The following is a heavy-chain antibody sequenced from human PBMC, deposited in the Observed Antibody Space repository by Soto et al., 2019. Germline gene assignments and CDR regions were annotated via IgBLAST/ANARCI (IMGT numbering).Heavy chain of an antibody. Sequence: PSETLSLTCAVYGGSFSGYYWSWIRQPPGKGLEWIGEINHSGSTNYNPSLKSRVTISVDTSKNQFSLKLSSVTAADTAVYYCARGRRRAAAAWFDTWGQGTLVTVSS. CDR2: INHSGST. CDR3: ARGRRRAAAAWFDT. D-gene: IGHD6-13*01. J-gene: IGHJ5*02. V-gene: IGHV4-34*01. CDR1: GGSFSGYY.